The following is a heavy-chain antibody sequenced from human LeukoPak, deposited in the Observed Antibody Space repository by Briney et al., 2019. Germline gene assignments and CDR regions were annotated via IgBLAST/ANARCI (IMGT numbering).Heavy chain of an antibody. CDR3: AREGTGYYYYGMDV. J-gene: IGHJ6*02. Sequence: PGGSLRLSCAASGFTFSSYGMHWVRQAPGKGLEWVAVIWYDGSNKYYADSVKGRFTISRDNAKNSLYLQMNSLRAEDTAVYYCAREGTGYYYYGMDVWGQGTTVTVSS. D-gene: IGHD3/OR15-3a*01. CDR2: IWYDGSNK. CDR1: GFTFSSYG. V-gene: IGHV3-33*01.